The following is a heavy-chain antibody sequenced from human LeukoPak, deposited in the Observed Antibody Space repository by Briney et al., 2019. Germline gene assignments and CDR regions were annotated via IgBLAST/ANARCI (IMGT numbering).Heavy chain of an antibody. CDR1: GGTFSSYA. J-gene: IGHJ6*04. V-gene: IGHV1-69*01. D-gene: IGHD2-15*01. Sequence: ASEKVSCKASGGTFSSYAISWVRQAPGQGLEWMGGIIPIFGTANYAQKFQGRVTITADESTSTAYMELSSLRSEDTAVYYCARDGCSGGSCYTLRRDYYYYGMDVWGKGTTVTVSS. CDR2: IIPIFGTA. CDR3: ARDGCSGGSCYTLRRDYYYYGMDV.